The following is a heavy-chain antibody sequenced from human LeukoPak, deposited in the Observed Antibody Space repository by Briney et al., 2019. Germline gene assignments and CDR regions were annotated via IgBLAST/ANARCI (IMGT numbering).Heavy chain of an antibody. J-gene: IGHJ6*03. Sequence: PSETLSLTCAVYGGSFSGYYWSWIRQPPGKGLEWIGYIYYSGSTNYNPSLKSRVTISVDTSKNQFSLKLSSVTAADTAVYYCARVRGDVITMVRGVIFSYYYYYYMDVWGKGTTVTISS. CDR2: IYYSGST. CDR1: GGSFSGYY. V-gene: IGHV4-59*01. CDR3: ARVRGDVITMVRGVIFSYYYYYYMDV. D-gene: IGHD3-10*01.